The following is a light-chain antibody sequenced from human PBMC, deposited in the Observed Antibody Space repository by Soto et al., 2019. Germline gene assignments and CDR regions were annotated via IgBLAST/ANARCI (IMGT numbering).Light chain of an antibody. Sequence: EIVMTQSPATLSVSPGERATLSCRASQSVSSNLAWYQQKPGQAPRLLIYGASTRATGIPARFSGSGSGTEFTLTISSLQSEDVAAYYCQKYDHAPLTFGGGTKVDIK. CDR1: QSVSSN. V-gene: IGKV3-15*01. J-gene: IGKJ4*01. CDR3: QKYDHAPLT. CDR2: GAS.